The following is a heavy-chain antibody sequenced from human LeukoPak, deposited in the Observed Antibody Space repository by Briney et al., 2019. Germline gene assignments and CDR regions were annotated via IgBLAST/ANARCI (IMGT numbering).Heavy chain of an antibody. D-gene: IGHD2-2*01. V-gene: IGHV1-69*01. Sequence: AVKVSCKASGGTFSSYAINWVRQAPGQGLEWMGGIIPVFGTANYAQKFQDRVTITADESTSTAYMELSSLRSEDTAIYYCASRLYCSNTRCRNFPFAYWGQGTLVTVSS. J-gene: IGHJ4*02. CDR2: IIPVFGTA. CDR3: ASRLYCSNTRCRNFPFAY. CDR1: GGTFSSYA.